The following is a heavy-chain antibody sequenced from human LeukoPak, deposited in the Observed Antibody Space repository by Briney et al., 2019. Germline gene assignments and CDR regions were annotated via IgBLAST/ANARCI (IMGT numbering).Heavy chain of an antibody. J-gene: IGHJ5*02. CDR3: ARFDSSGWYGPDP. Sequence: GASVKVSCKASGGTFSSYAICWVRQAPGQGLEWMGRIIPILGIANYAQKFQGRVTITADKSTSTAYMELSSLRSEDTAVYYCARFDSSGWYGPDPWGQGTLVTVSS. V-gene: IGHV1-69*04. CDR1: GGTFSSYA. CDR2: IIPILGIA. D-gene: IGHD6-19*01.